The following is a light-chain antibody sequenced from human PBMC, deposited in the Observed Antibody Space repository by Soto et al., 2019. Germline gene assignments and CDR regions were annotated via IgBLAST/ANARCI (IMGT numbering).Light chain of an antibody. J-gene: IGKJ2*01. V-gene: IGKV1-12*01. Sequence: DIQMTQSPSFVSASVGDRVTITCRASQGISRWLAWYQQRPGKAPELLIYGASSLQSGVPSRFSGSGSGTDFTLTISSLQSEDFAVYYCQQYKNWPPVYTFGQGTKLEIK. CDR1: QGISRW. CDR3: QQYKNWPPVYT. CDR2: GAS.